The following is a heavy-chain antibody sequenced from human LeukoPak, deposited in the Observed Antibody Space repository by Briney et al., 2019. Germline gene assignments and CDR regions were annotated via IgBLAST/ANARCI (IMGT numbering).Heavy chain of an antibody. D-gene: IGHD3-10*01. CDR3: ARGPRKLKWFRDGGSDY. CDR2: IYYGGST. V-gene: IGHV4-59*12. J-gene: IGHJ4*02. CDR1: GGSISSYY. Sequence: SETLSLTCTVSGGSISSYYWSWIRQPPGKGLEWIGYIYYGGSTNYNPSLKSRVTISVDTSKNQFSLKLSSVTAADTAVYYCARGPRKLKWFRDGGSDYWGQGTLVTVSS.